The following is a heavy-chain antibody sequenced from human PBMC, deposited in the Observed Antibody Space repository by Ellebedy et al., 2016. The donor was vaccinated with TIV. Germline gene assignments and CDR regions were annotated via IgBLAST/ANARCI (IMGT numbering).Heavy chain of an antibody. CDR3: TKPPARVQLWSGHDS. J-gene: IGHJ4*02. D-gene: IGHD2-21*01. CDR2: MSGNGDTR. CDR1: GFTFSSFA. Sequence: PGGSLRLSCEASGFTFSSFAMSWVRQAPGKGLEWVSVMSGNGDTRHYADSVKGRFSIFRDNSKNTLSLQMDSLRVEDTALYYCTKPPARVQLWSGHDSWGQGTLVTVSS. V-gene: IGHV3-23*01.